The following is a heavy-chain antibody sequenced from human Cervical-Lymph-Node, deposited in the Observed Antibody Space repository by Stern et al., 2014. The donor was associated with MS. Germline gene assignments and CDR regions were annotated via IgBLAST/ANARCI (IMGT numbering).Heavy chain of an antibody. CDR2: IYSSGST. CDR1: GGSISTDGYY. J-gene: IGHJ4*02. D-gene: IGHD6-13*01. V-gene: IGHV4-31*03. Sequence: VQLVESGPGVAKPSQTLSLTCTVSGGSISTDGYYWTWIRPHPENGLEGIGYIYSSGSTYYNPSLKSRVTMSLDTSKNQFSLNLSSVTAADTAIYYCARDDRGSSWYRFDFWGQGTLVTVSS. CDR3: ARDDRGSSWYRFDF.